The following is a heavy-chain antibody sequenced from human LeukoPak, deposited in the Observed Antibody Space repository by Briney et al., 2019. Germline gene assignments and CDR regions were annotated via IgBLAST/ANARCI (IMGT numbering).Heavy chain of an antibody. CDR1: GGSISSYY. J-gene: IGHJ4*02. CDR3: ARGLGYCSGGSCYLYYFDY. CDR2: IYYSGST. D-gene: IGHD2-15*01. Sequence: SETLSLTCTVSGGSISSYYWSWIRQHPGKGLEWIGYIYYSGSTYYNPSLKSRVTISVDTSKNQFSLKLSSVTAADTAVYYCARGLGYCSGGSCYLYYFDYWGQGTLVTVSS. V-gene: IGHV4-59*06.